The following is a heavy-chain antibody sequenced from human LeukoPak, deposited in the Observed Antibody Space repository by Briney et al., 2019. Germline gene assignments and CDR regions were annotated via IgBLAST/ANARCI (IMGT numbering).Heavy chain of an antibody. D-gene: IGHD1-26*01. CDR1: GGTFSSYA. J-gene: IGHJ4*02. V-gene: IGHV1-69*06. CDR2: IIPIFGTA. CDR3: ARDGSYAGPYYYFDY. Sequence: GASVKVSCKASGGTFSSYAISWVRQAPGQGLEWMGGIIPIFGTANYAQKFQGRVTITADKSTSTAYMELSSLRSEDTAVYYCARDGSYAGPYYYFDYWGQGTLVTVSS.